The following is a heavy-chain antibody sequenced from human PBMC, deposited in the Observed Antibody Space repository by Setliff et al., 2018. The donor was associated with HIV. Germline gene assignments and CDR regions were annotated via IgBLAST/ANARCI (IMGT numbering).Heavy chain of an antibody. CDR3: AREWNRIWYFDY. CDR2: IYYSGST. J-gene: IGHJ4*02. Sequence: SETLSLTCTVSGGSISSYYWSWIRQPPGKGLEWIGYIYYSGSTNYNPSLKSRVTISIDTSKNQFSLKLSSVTAADTAVYYCAREWNRIWYFDYWGQGTLVTVSS. D-gene: IGHD1-1*01. CDR1: GGSISSYY. V-gene: IGHV4-59*12.